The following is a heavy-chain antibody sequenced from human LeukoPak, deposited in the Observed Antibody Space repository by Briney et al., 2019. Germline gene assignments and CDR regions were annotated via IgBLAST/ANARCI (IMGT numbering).Heavy chain of an antibody. V-gene: IGHV1-46*01. CDR2: ISPSGDKT. J-gene: IGHJ4*02. CDR3: ARDQSGSYPD. CDR1: GYTFTNHY. Sequence: ASVKVSCKASGYTFTNHYMHWVRQAPGQGLEWLGLISPSGDKTWNAQKFQGRVTMTRDMSTSTAYMELRSLRSDDTAVYYCARDQSGSYPDWGQGTLVTVSS. D-gene: IGHD1-26*01.